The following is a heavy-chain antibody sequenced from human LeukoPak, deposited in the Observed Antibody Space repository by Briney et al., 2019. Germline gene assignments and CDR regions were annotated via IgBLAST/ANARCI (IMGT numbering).Heavy chain of an antibody. J-gene: IGHJ6*03. Sequence: PGGSLRLSCAASGFTFSSYAMSWVRQAPGKGLEWVSAISGSGGSTYYADSVKGRFTISRDNAKNSLYLQMNSLRAEDTAVYYCARGMGLVRYYYMNVWGKGTTVTVSS. D-gene: IGHD6-6*01. CDR1: GFTFSSYA. V-gene: IGHV3-23*01. CDR2: ISGSGGST. CDR3: ARGMGLVRYYYMNV.